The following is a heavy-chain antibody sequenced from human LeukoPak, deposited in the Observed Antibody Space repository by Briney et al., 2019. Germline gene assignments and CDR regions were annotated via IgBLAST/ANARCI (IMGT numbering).Heavy chain of an antibody. Sequence: GGSLRLSCAASGFTFSNYEMNWVRQAPGKGLEWVSYISSFGGTIYYADSVKGRFTISRDNAKNSLYLQMNSLRAEDTAVYYCAGPLTGEPGYWGQGTLVAVSS. CDR3: AGPLTGEPGY. D-gene: IGHD7-27*01. CDR2: ISSFGGTI. CDR1: GFTFSNYE. V-gene: IGHV3-48*03. J-gene: IGHJ4*02.